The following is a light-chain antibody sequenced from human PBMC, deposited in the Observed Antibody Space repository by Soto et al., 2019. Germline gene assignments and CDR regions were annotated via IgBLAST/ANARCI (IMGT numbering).Light chain of an antibody. CDR1: QSICSY. CDR3: QQSYSTPLA. CDR2: AAS. Sequence: IQLTQSPYSLSAFLGDRVTFTSRAIQSICSYLNWYRQKAGKALKRPIYAASRLLSGVPSRFSGSGSGTDFTLTISSLQPEDFAAYYCQQSYSTPLAFVGGTKVDIK. V-gene: IGKV1-39*01. J-gene: IGKJ4*01.